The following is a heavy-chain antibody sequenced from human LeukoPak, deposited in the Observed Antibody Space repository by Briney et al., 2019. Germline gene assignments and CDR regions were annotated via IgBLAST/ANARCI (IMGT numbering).Heavy chain of an antibody. CDR3: VRDDGHDGVDY. CDR2: IKNDGSYT. V-gene: IGHV3-74*01. D-gene: IGHD4-17*01. J-gene: IGHJ4*02. CDR1: GFTFSSHW. Sequence: GRSLRLSCAASGFTFSSHWMHWVRQAPGKGLVWVSRIKNDGSYTSNVDSVEGRFTISRDNAKNTLHLQMNSVRAEDTAVYYCVRDDGHDGVDYWGQGTLVTVSA.